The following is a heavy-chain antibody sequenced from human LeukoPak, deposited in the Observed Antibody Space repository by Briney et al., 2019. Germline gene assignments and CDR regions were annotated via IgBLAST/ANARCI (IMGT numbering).Heavy chain of an antibody. V-gene: IGHV4-4*07. J-gene: IGHJ6*03. D-gene: IGHD3-10*01. Sequence: SETLSLTCTVSGGFISSYYWSWIRQPAGKGLEWIGRIYTSGSTNYNPSLKSRVTMSVDTSKNQFSLKVSSVTAADTAVYYCARVFDSGSQAYFYYMDVWGKGTTVTIFS. CDR2: IYTSGST. CDR3: ARVFDSGSQAYFYYMDV. CDR1: GGFISSYY.